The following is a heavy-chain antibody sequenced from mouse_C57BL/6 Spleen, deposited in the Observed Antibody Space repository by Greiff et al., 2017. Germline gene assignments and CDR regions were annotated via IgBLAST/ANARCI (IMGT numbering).Heavy chain of an antibody. V-gene: IGHV2-2*01. D-gene: IGHD1-1*01. Sequence: VKVVESGPGLVQPSQSLSITCTVSGFSLTRYGVHWVRQSPGKGLEWLGMIWSGGSTDYNAAFISRLSISKDNSKSHVFFKMNILQADDTAIYNCARSFGTTVVRYAIDYWGQGTSVTVSS. CDR2: IWSGGST. J-gene: IGHJ4*01. CDR1: GFSLTRYG. CDR3: ARSFGTTVVRYAIDY.